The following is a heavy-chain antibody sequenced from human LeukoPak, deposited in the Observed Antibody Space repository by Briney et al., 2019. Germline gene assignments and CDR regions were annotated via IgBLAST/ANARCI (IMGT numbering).Heavy chain of an antibody. D-gene: IGHD1-14*01. V-gene: IGHV4-34*01. CDR3: ARDLYNTSPFFDY. J-gene: IGHJ4*02. CDR2: INHSGST. Sequence: KPSETLSLTCAVYGGSFSGYYWSWIRQPPGKGLEWIGEINHSGSTNYNPSLKSRVTISVDTSKNQFSLKLSSVTAADTAVYYCARDLYNTSPFFDYWGQGTLVTVSS. CDR1: GGSFSGYY.